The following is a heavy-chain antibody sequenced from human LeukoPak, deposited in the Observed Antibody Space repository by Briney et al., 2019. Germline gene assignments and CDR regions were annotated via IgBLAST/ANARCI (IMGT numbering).Heavy chain of an antibody. CDR1: GFTFSSYD. J-gene: IGHJ4*02. V-gene: IGHV3-23*01. CDR3: AKDFSSGYYSFDS. Sequence: GGSLRLSCAASGFTFSSYDMTWVRQAPGKGLEWVSVISGSGGSTYYADSVKGRFTISRDNSKNTLYLQMNSLRAEDTAVYYCAKDFSSGYYSFDSWGQGTLVTVSS. CDR2: ISGSGGST. D-gene: IGHD3-3*01.